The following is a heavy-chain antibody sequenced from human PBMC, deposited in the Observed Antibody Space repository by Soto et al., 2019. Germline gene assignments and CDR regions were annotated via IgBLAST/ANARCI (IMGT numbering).Heavy chain of an antibody. CDR2: IYYSGST. V-gene: IGHV4-61*01. CDR1: GGSVSSGSYY. Sequence: SETLSLTCTVSGGSVSSGSYYWSWIRQPPGKGLEWIGYIYYSGSTNYNPSLKSRVTISVDTSKNQFSLKLSSVTAADTAVYDCARGIAVAGSRLGMDVWGQGTTVTVSS. D-gene: IGHD6-19*01. CDR3: ARGIAVAGSRLGMDV. J-gene: IGHJ6*02.